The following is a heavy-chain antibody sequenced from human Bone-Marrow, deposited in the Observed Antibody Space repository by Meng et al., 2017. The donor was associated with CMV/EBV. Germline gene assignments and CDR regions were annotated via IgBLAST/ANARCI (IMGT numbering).Heavy chain of an antibody. CDR1: GYNFTDCF. V-gene: IGHV1-2*02. CDR2: INPHTGTT. J-gene: IGHJ3*02. Sequence: ASVKVSCKVSGYNFTDCFIDWVRQAPGQGLEWMGWINPHTGTTHFAQKFQGRATMTRDTSISTAYMELSDLRSDDTAMYYCARIDWFAFAIWGQGARVTGSS. CDR3: ARIDWFAFAI. D-gene: IGHD2-21*01.